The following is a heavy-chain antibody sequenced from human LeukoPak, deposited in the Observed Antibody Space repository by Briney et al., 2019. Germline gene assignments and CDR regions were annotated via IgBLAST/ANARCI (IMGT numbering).Heavy chain of an antibody. V-gene: IGHV3-23*01. CDR3: AKAKCSSTTCYSGY. CDR1: GFTFSSYA. D-gene: IGHD2-2*01. J-gene: IGHJ4*02. Sequence: GGSLRLSCAASGFTFSSYAMSWVRQAPGKGLEWVSAISGSGGSTYYADSVKGRFTISRDNSKNTLYLQMNSPRADDTAVYYCAKAKCSSTTCYSGYWGQGTLVTVSS. CDR2: ISGSGGST.